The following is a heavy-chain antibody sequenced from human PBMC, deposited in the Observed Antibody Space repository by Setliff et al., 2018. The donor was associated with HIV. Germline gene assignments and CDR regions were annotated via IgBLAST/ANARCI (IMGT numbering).Heavy chain of an antibody. CDR1: GFTFSSYS. CDR3: AKSGRAQWLVPYHFDY. D-gene: IGHD6-19*01. V-gene: IGHV3-23*01. J-gene: IGHJ4*02. CDR2: ISGHSVTT. Sequence: LSLSCAAPGFTFSSYSMNWVRQAPGKGPEWVSSISGHSVTTYYADSVKGRFTVSRDNSKNTLYLQMNSLRAEDTAVYYCAKSGRAQWLVPYHFDYWGQGTLVTVSS.